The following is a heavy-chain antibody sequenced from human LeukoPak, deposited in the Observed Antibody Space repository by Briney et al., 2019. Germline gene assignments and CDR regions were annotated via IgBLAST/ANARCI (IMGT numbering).Heavy chain of an antibody. J-gene: IGHJ6*02. D-gene: IGHD2-15*01. CDR3: ASHTYCSGGSCYHHYYYGMDV. CDR1: GYTFTSYY. V-gene: IGHV1-46*01. CDR2: INPSGGST. Sequence: ASAKVSCKASGYTFTSYYMHWVRQAPGQGLEWMGIINPSGGSTSYAQKFQGRVTMTRDTSTSTVYMELSSLRSEDTAVYYCASHTYCSGGSCYHHYYYGMDVWGQGTTVTVSS.